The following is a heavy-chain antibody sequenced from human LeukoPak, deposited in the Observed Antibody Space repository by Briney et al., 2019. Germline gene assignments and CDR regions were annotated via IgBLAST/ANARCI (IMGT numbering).Heavy chain of an antibody. CDR1: GFTYSSYG. V-gene: IGHV3-33*01. CDR3: ARDRGRGSSHNDY. Sequence: GGSLRLSCAASGFTYSSYGMHWVRQAPGKGLEWVAVIWYDGSNIYYADSVKGRFTISRDNSKNTLYLQMDSLRAEDTAVYYCARDRGRGSSHNDYWGQGILVTVSS. J-gene: IGHJ4*02. D-gene: IGHD2-15*01. CDR2: IWYDGSNI.